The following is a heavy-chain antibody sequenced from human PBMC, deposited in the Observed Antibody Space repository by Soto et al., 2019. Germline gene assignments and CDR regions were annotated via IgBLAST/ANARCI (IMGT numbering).Heavy chain of an antibody. J-gene: IGHJ1*01. CDR2: INSDGSST. Sequence: PVGSLRLSCAASGFTFSSYWMHWVRQAPGKGLVWVSRINSDGSSTSYADSVKGRFTISRDNAKNTLYLQMNSLRAEDTAVYYCARARDYVWKKPLAYFQHWGQGTLVTVSS. D-gene: IGHD3-16*01. CDR3: ARARDYVWKKPLAYFQH. V-gene: IGHV3-74*01. CDR1: GFTFSSYW.